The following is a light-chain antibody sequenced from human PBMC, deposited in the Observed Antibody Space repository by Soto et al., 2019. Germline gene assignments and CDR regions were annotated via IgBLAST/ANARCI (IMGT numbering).Light chain of an antibody. Sequence: QSVLTQPPSVSGAPGQRVTLFCTGSSSNIGAGYHVHWYQHLPGTAPKLLISDNTNRPSGVPDRFSGSKSGTSASLAITGLQAEDEADYYCQSYDTSLREYVFGTGTKLTVL. CDR3: QSYDTSLREYV. CDR1: SSNIGAGYH. V-gene: IGLV1-40*01. CDR2: DNT. J-gene: IGLJ1*01.